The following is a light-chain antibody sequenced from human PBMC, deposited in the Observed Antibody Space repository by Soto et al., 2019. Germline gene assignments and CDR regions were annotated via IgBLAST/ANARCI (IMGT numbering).Light chain of an antibody. J-gene: IGKJ5*01. CDR1: QSLLHITGETF. CDR3: MQSTQLPLT. Sequence: DVVMTQTPLSLSVAPGQPASISCKSSQSLLHITGETFLFWYLQKPGQSLQLLVYEVSTRVAGVPGRFSGRGSGTDFTLKISRVETDDVGIYYCMQSTQLPLTFGQATRLGIE. CDR2: EVS. V-gene: IGKV2D-29*02.